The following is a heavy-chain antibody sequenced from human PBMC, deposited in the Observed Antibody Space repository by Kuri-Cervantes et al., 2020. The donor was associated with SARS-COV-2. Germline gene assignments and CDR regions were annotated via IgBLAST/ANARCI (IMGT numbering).Heavy chain of an antibody. Sequence: GGSLRLSCAASGFTFSRYWMTWVRQAPGKGLEWVANIKQDGSEKNYVDSVKGRFTISRDNAKNSLYLQMNSLRADDTAVYYCARAGTIFGVVITQLDCWGQGPLVTVSS. CDR2: IKQDGSEK. V-gene: IGHV3-7*01. D-gene: IGHD3-3*01. CDR1: GFTFSRYW. CDR3: ARAGTIFGVVITQLDC. J-gene: IGHJ4*02.